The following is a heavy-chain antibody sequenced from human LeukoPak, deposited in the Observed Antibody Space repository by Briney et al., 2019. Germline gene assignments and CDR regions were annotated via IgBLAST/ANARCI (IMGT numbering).Heavy chain of an antibody. D-gene: IGHD5-12*01. Sequence: SETLSLTCTVSGGSISSYYWSWIRQPPGKGLEWIGYIYYSGSTNYNPSLKSRVTISVDTSKNQFSLKLSSVTAADTAVYYCARHGYSSTEDYWGQGTLVTVSS. CDR2: IYYSGST. V-gene: IGHV4-59*08. J-gene: IGHJ4*02. CDR1: GGSISSYY. CDR3: ARHGYSSTEDY.